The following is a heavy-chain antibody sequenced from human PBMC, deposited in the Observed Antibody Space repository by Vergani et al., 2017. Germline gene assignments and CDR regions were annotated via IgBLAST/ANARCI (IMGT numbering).Heavy chain of an antibody. CDR2: ISWDVGST. J-gene: IGHJ6*02. CDR1: GFTFDDYT. D-gene: IGHD6-19*01. V-gene: IGHV3-43*01. Sequence: EVQLVESGGVVVQPGGSLRLSCAASGFTFDDYTMHWVRQAPGKGLEWVSLISWDVGSTYYADSVNGRFTISRDNSKNSLYLQMNSLRTEDTALYYCAKDISGLPEYYYYYYGMDVWGQGTTVTVSS. CDR3: AKDISGLPEYYYYYYGMDV.